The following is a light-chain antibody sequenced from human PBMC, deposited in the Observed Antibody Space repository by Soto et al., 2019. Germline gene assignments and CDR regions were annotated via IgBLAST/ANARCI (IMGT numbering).Light chain of an antibody. Sequence: DIQMTQSPSTLSASVGDRVTITCRASQSITDWLAWDQQKPGKAPKFLIYKASNLEGGVPSRFSGSGSGTEFTLTISSVQPYDFATYYCQYWDDYSWTFGQGTKVEIK. V-gene: IGKV1-5*03. CDR2: KAS. J-gene: IGKJ1*01. CDR1: QSITDW. CDR3: QYWDDYSWT.